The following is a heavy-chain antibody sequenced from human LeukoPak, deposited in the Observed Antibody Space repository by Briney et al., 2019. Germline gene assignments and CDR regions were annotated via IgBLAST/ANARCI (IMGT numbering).Heavy chain of an antibody. J-gene: IGHJ4*02. CDR1: GFTFSDYY. V-gene: IGHV3-11*01. CDR2: ISSSGSTI. Sequence: GGSLRLSRAASGFTFSDYYMSWIRQAPGKGLEWVSYISSSGSTIYYADSVKGRFTISRDNAKNSLYLQMNSLRAEDTAFYYCAKDRYRSGYRHFFDYWGQGALVTVSS. CDR3: AKDRYRSGYRHFFDY. D-gene: IGHD3-22*01.